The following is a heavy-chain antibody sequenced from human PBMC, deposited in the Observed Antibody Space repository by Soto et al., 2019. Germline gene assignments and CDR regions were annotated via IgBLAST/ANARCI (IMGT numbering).Heavy chain of an antibody. CDR2: LNHSGST. CDR1: GVSLSGYS. Sequence: QVRLQHWGAGLLKPSETLSRTCAVYGVSLSGYSWCWIRQPPGRGLEWIGELNHSGSTNYNPSLKSRVTISVDTPKNQFSLNLTSVNAADTAVYYCAKGFGGRLYGPGSDAFDDWGQGILVTVSS. D-gene: IGHD3-10*01. CDR3: AKGFGGRLYGPGSDAFDD. V-gene: IGHV4-34*01. J-gene: IGHJ4*02.